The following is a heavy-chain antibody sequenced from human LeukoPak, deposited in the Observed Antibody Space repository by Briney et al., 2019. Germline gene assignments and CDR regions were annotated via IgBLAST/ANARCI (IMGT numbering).Heavy chain of an antibody. Sequence: GASVKVSCKASGYTFTSYGISWVRQAPGQGLEWMGWISAYNGNANYAQKLQGRVTMTTDTSTSTAYMELRRLRSDGTAVYYWARREGDCSSPSCYNWFDPGGKGTLVTVSS. V-gene: IGHV1-18*01. CDR2: ISAYNGNA. CDR1: GYTFTSYG. J-gene: IGHJ5*02. D-gene: IGHD2-2*01. CDR3: ARREGDCSSPSCYNWFDP.